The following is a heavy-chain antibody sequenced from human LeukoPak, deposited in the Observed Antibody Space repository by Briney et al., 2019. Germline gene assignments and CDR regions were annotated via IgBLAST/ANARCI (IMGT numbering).Heavy chain of an antibody. V-gene: IGHV3-21*01. CDR3: ATMPPSGAHNSLDH. CDR1: GFTFNKYN. J-gene: IGHJ4*02. CDR2: ISSSSSYI. Sequence: GGSLRLSCAASGFTFNKYNMNWVRQAPGKGLEWVSSISSSSSYIYYADSVKGRFTISRDNAKNSLYLQMNSLGAEDTAVYYCATMPPSGAHNSLDHWGQGTLVTVSS. D-gene: IGHD2-2*01.